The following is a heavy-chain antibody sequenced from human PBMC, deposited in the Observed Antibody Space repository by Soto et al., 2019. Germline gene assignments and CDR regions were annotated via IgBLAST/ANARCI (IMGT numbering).Heavy chain of an antibody. CDR3: AKHMSNGSPDY. CDR1: GFTVSSYA. Sequence: EVQLLESGGALVQPGGSLRLSCVASGFTVSSYAMTWVRQAPGKGLEWVSLISASGGGTYYADSVKGRFTISRDNAKNTLYLQMNSLSAEDTAVFYCAKHMSNGSPDYWGQGTLVTVSS. D-gene: IGHD2-8*01. V-gene: IGHV3-23*01. CDR2: ISASGGGT. J-gene: IGHJ4*02.